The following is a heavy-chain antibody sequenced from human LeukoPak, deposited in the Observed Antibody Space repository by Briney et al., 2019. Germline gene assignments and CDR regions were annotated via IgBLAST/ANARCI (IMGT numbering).Heavy chain of an antibody. J-gene: IGHJ4*02. CDR3: AKELDSSGYFDY. Sequence: TGGSLRLSCAASGFTVSSNYMSWVRQAPGKGLEWVSVIYSGGSTYYADSVKGRFTISRDNSKNTLYLQMNSLRAEDTAAYYCAKELDSSGYFDYWGQGTLVTVSS. D-gene: IGHD3-22*01. V-gene: IGHV3-66*01. CDR2: IYSGGST. CDR1: GFTVSSNY.